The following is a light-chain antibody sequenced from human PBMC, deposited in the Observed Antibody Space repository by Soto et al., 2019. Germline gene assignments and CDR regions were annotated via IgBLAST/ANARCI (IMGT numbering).Light chain of an antibody. CDR2: SNN. V-gene: IGLV1-44*01. Sequence: QPVLTQPPSASGTPGQRVTISCSGSSSNIGSNTVNWYQQLPGTAPKLLIYSNNQRPSGVPDRFSGSKSGTSASLAISGLQSEDEADYYCAAWDDSLNGPVFGGGTKPTVL. CDR3: AAWDDSLNGPV. J-gene: IGLJ3*02. CDR1: SSNIGSNT.